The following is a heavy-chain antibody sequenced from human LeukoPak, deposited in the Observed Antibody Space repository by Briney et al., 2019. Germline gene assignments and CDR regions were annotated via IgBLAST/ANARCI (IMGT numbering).Heavy chain of an antibody. CDR3: APGYSGYDPGVDY. CDR1: GFTFSSYG. J-gene: IGHJ4*02. V-gene: IGHV3-30*03. Sequence: PGRSLRLSCAASGFTFSSYGMHWVRQAPGKGLEWVAVISYDGSNKYYADSVEGRFTISRDNSKNTLYLQMNSLRAEDTAVYYCAPGYSGYDPGVDYWGQGTLVTVSS. CDR2: ISYDGSNK. D-gene: IGHD5-12*01.